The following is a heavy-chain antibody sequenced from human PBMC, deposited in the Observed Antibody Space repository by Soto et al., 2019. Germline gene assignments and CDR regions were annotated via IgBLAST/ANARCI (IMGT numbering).Heavy chain of an antibody. Sequence: ASVKVSCKASGYTFTSYAMHWVRQAPGQRLEWMGWINAGNSNTKYSQKFQGRVTISRDTSASTAYMELSRLRSDDTAVYYCAREGCSGGSCYSALYYYYGMDVWGQGTTVTVSS. CDR1: GYTFTSYA. CDR3: AREGCSGGSCYSALYYYYGMDV. D-gene: IGHD2-15*01. J-gene: IGHJ6*02. V-gene: IGHV1-3*01. CDR2: INAGNSNT.